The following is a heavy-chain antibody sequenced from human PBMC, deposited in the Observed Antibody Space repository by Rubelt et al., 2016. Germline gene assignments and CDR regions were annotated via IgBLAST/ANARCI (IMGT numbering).Heavy chain of an antibody. CDR2: IYHTGST. D-gene: IGHD5-18*01. CDR1: GVSVSTSGYY. V-gene: IGHV4-31*11. J-gene: IGHJ4*02. CDR3: SKDVNPYSYGHGSF. Sequence: QVQLQESGPGLVRPSQTLSLICAVSGVSVSTSGYYWSWIRQQPGKGLEWLGYIYHTGSTKFNPSLESRISMSGDTSKNECSLKLTSVTASETAIDYCSKDVNPYSYGHGSFWGQGTRVIVSS.